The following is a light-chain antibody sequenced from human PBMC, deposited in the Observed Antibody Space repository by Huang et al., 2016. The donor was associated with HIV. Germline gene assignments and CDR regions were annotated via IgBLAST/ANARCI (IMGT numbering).Light chain of an antibody. Sequence: EIVLTQSPATLSLSPGERATLSCRASQGGSSYLAWYQQKPGQAPRLLIYDASNRATGIPARFSGRGSGTDFTLTISSLEPEDFAVYYCQQRSNRFGQGTKLEIK. J-gene: IGKJ2*01. CDR3: QQRSNR. CDR1: QGGSSY. V-gene: IGKV3-11*01. CDR2: DAS.